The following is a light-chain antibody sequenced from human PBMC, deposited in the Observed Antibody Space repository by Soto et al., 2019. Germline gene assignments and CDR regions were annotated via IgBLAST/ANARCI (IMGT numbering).Light chain of an antibody. CDR3: SSYTSTSPWV. V-gene: IGLV2-14*01. Sequence: QSALTQPASVSGSPGQSITISCTGTSSDVGGYNYVSWYQQQPGKAPKLMIYEVNNRPSGVSNRFSGSKSGNTASLTISGLQAEDEADYYCSSYTSTSPWVFGGGTKLTVL. CDR2: EVN. CDR1: SSDVGGYNY. J-gene: IGLJ3*02.